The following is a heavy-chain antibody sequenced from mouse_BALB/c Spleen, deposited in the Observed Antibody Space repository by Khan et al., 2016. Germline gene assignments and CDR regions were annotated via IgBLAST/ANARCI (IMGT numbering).Heavy chain of an antibody. V-gene: IGHV4-1*02. J-gene: IGHJ3*01. CDR3: SRAGYYGYLAY. CDR2: INPDSRTI. Sequence: EVKLLESGGGLVQPGGSLKLSCADSGFDFRRYWMSWVRQAPGKGLEWIGDINPDSRTINYSPSLKDKITISRDNSKRTLYLQMSKVRSEDTALYYCSRAGYYGYLAYWGQGTLVIVSA. CDR1: GFDFRRYW. D-gene: IGHD1-1*01.